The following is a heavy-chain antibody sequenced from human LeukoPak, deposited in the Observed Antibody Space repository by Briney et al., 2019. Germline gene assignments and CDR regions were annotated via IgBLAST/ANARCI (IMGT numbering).Heavy chain of an antibody. CDR2: INHSGST. CDR1: GGSFSGYY. Sequence: PSETLSLTCAVYGGSFSGYYWSWIRQPPGKGLEWIGEINHSGSTNYNPSLKSRVTISVDTSKNQFSLKLSSVTAADTAVYHCARGHRLWFGELLRPFDYWGQGTLVTVSS. D-gene: IGHD3-10*01. CDR3: ARGHRLWFGELLRPFDY. V-gene: IGHV4-34*01. J-gene: IGHJ4*02.